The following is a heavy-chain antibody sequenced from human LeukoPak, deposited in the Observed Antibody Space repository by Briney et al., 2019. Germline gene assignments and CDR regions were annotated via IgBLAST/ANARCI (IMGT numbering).Heavy chain of an antibody. CDR2: VYYTGST. CDR3: VRDGDILTGYNDY. Sequence: SETLSLTCTVSGGSIVTNDFYWGWIRQPPGKGLEWIGSVYYTGSTSSNPSFRSRVAISVDRSKNQFSLELYSVTAADTAVYFCVRDGDILTGYNDYWGQGTLVTVSS. D-gene: IGHD3-9*01. J-gene: IGHJ4*02. V-gene: IGHV4-39*07. CDR1: GGSIVTNDFY.